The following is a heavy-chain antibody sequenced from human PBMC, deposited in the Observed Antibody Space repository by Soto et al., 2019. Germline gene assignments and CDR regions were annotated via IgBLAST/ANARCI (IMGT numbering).Heavy chain of an antibody. CDR1: GGSISGYY. CDR2: VYYSGGA. Sequence: PSETLSLTCTVSGGSISGYYWSWIRQPPGKGLEWIGNVYYSGGAKYNPSVKRRVSISVDTSKNQFSLNLSSVTAADTAVYYCTRDGDGRMTTNPYYYYAMDVWGPGITVTVSS. D-gene: IGHD2-21*02. V-gene: IGHV4-59*01. J-gene: IGHJ6*02. CDR3: TRDGDGRMTTNPYYYYAMDV.